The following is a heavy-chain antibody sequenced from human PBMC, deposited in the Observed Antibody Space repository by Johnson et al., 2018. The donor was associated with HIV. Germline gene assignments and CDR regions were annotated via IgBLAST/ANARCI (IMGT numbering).Heavy chain of an antibody. CDR3: ARVGSSWGRDACDI. V-gene: IGHV3-74*01. CDR2: INSDGSST. D-gene: IGHD6-13*01. CDR1: GFTFSSYW. J-gene: IGHJ3*02. Sequence: EVQLVESGGGLVQPGGSLRLSCAASGFTFSSYWMHWVRQAPGKGLVWVSRINSDGSSTRYADSVKGRFTISRDNAKNTLYLQMNSLRAEDTAVYYCARVGSSWGRDACDIWGQGTMVTVSS.